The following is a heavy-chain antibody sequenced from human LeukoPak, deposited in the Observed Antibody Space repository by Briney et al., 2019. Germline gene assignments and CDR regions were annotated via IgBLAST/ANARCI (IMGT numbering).Heavy chain of an antibody. CDR3: ARELLGYYDFWSGPNGPDAFDI. Sequence: GGSLRLSCAASGFTFSSYSMNWVRQAPGKGLEWVSYISSSSSTIYYADSVKGRFTISRDNAKNSLYLQMNSLRAEDTAVYYCARELLGYYDFWSGPNGPDAFDIWGQGTMVTVSS. J-gene: IGHJ3*02. CDR2: ISSSSSTI. CDR1: GFTFSSYS. D-gene: IGHD3-3*01. V-gene: IGHV3-48*01.